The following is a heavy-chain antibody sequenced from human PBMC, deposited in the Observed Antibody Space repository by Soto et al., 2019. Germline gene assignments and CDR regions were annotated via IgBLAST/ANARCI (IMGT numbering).Heavy chain of an antibody. CDR2: INHSGST. Sequence: QVQLQQWGAGLLKPSETLSLTCAVYGGSFSGYYWNWIRQPPGKGLEWIGEINHSGSTNYNPSLTSRVTLSVDTSTSQFSLKLNSAAAADTAVYYCARGWGSIFDYWGQGTLVTVSS. CDR1: GGSFSGYY. J-gene: IGHJ4*02. CDR3: ARGWGSIFDY. D-gene: IGHD7-27*01. V-gene: IGHV4-34*01.